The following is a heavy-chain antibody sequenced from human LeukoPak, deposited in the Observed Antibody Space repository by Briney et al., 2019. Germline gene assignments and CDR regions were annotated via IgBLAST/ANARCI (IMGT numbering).Heavy chain of an antibody. V-gene: IGHV4-59*01. Sequence: PSETLSLTCTVSGAPISSYYWSWIRQPAGKGLEWIGYIYYSGSTNYNPSLKSRVAISVDTSKNQFSLKLSSVTAADTAVYYCARATHYGSGSYSGDLDYWGQGTLVTVSS. CDR1: GAPISSYY. CDR3: ARATHYGSGSYSGDLDY. CDR2: IYYSGST. J-gene: IGHJ4*02. D-gene: IGHD3-10*01.